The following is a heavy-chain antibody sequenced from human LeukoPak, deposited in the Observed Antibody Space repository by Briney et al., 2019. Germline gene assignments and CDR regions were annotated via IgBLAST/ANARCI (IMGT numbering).Heavy chain of an antibody. J-gene: IGHJ4*02. Sequence: ASVKVSGNASGYTFPDYYMHWVRQAPGQGLQWMGWISPNSGGTNYAQKFQGTVTMTRDTSISTAYMELSRLRSDDTAVYYCAREGRGWYIDYWGQGTLVTVSS. CDR1: GYTFPDYY. V-gene: IGHV1-2*02. D-gene: IGHD6-19*01. CDR2: ISPNSGGT. CDR3: AREGRGWYIDY.